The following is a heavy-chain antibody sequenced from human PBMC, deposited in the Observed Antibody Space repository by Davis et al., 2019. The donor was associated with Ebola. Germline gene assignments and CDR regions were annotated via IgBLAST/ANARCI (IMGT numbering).Heavy chain of an antibody. CDR1: GGTFSSYA. J-gene: IGHJ4*02. D-gene: IGHD7-27*01. Sequence: AASVKVSCKASGGTFSSYAISWVRQAPGQGLEWMGGIIPIFGTANYAQKFQGRVTITADKSTNTAYMELSSLRSDDTAVYYCARHDGELGSGKYYFHNWGQGTPVTVSA. V-gene: IGHV1-69*06. CDR2: IIPIFGTA. CDR3: ARHDGELGSGKYYFHN.